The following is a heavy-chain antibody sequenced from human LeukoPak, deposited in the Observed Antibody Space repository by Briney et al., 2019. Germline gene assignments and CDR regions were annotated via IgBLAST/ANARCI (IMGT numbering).Heavy chain of an antibody. CDR3: AKDGTTSSSSALDY. V-gene: IGHV3-33*06. J-gene: IGHJ4*02. Sequence: PGGSLRLSSAASGFTFSSYGMHWVRQAPGKGLEWVAVIWYDGSNKYYADSVKGRFTISRDNSKNTLYLQMNSLRAEDTAVYYCAKDGTTSSSSALDYWGQGTLVTVSS. CDR1: GFTFSSYG. D-gene: IGHD6-6*01. CDR2: IWYDGSNK.